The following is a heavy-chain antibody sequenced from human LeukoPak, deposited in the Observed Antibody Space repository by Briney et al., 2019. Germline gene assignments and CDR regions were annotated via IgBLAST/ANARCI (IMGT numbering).Heavy chain of an antibody. CDR3: TRDRAEYYFDY. D-gene: IGHD6-6*01. Sequence: PGGSLRLSCAASGFTFSHAWMTWVRQAPGKGLEWVSSISSTSNDIYYVDSVKGRFTISRDNAKNSLYLQMNSLRAEDTAVYYCTRDRAEYYFDYWGQGTLVTVSP. CDR2: ISSTSNDI. CDR1: GFTFSHAW. V-gene: IGHV3-21*01. J-gene: IGHJ4*02.